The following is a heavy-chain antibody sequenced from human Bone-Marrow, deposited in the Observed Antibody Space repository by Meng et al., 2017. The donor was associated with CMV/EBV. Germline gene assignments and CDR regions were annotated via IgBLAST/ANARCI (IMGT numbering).Heavy chain of an antibody. V-gene: IGHV4-59*01. CDR2: IYYSGST. CDR3: ARGDSGSHVKYAFDI. Sequence: SETLSLTCIVSGGSISSYYWSWIRQPPGKGLEWIGYIYYSGSTNYNPSLKSRVTISVDTSKNPFSLKLSSVTAADTAVYYCARGDSGSHVKYAFDIWGQGTMVTVSS. CDR1: GGSISSYY. J-gene: IGHJ3*02. D-gene: IGHD1-26*01.